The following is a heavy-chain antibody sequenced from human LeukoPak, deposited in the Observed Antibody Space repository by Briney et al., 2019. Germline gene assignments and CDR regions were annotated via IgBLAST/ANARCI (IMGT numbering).Heavy chain of an antibody. D-gene: IGHD2-15*01. Sequence: PSETLSLTCAVYGGSFSGYYWSWIRQHPGKGLEWIGYIYYSGSTYYNPSLKSRVTISVDTSKNQFSLKLSSVTAADTAVYYCARESWDYCSGGSCYGFDYWGQGTLVTVSS. CDR3: ARESWDYCSGGSCYGFDY. J-gene: IGHJ4*02. CDR2: IYYSGST. V-gene: IGHV4-31*11. CDR1: GGSFSGYY.